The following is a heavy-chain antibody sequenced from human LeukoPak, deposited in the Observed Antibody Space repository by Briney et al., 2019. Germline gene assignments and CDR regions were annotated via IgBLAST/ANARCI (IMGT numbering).Heavy chain of an antibody. CDR3: ARLATNGGYGY. CDR2: ISSSSSYI. V-gene: IGHV3-21*01. D-gene: IGHD5-12*01. CDR1: GFTFSSYS. J-gene: IGHJ4*02. Sequence: PGGSLRLSCAASGFTFSSYSMNWVRQAPGKGLEWVSSISSSSSYIYYAGSVKGRFTISRDNAKNSLYLQMNSLRTEDTAVYYCARLATNGGYGYWGQETLVTVSS.